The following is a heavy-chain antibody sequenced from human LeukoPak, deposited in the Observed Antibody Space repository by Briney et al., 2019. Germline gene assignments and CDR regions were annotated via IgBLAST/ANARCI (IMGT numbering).Heavy chain of an antibody. CDR3: ARSPLQQWLVAPTDY. CDR2: ISAYNGNT. J-gene: IGHJ4*02. D-gene: IGHD6-19*01. Sequence: ASVKVSCKASGYTFTSYGISWVRQAPGQGLEWMGWISAYNGNTNYAQKLQGRVTMTTDTSTSTAYMELRSLRSDDTAVYYCARSPLQQWLVAPTDYWGQGTLVTVSS. V-gene: IGHV1-18*01. CDR1: GYTFTSYG.